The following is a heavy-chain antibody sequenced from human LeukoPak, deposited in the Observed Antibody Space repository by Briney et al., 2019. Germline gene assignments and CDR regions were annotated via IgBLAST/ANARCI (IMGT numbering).Heavy chain of an antibody. CDR2: TYHGGTT. J-gene: IGHJ4*02. V-gene: IGHV4-38-2*02. CDR3: ARGSGDWTYYFDY. D-gene: IGHD2-21*02. CDR1: GYSISSGYL. Sequence: PSETLSFTCTVSGYSISSGYLWGWIRPPPGKGLEWIGSTYHGGTTYSNPSLKSRVIISEDTSKNQFSLKLSSVTAADTAVYYCARGSGDWTYYFDYWGQGTLVTVSS.